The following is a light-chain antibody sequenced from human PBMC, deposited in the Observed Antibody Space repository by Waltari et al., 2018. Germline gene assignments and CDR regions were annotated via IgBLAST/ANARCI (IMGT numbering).Light chain of an antibody. J-gene: IGKJ2*03. CDR1: QTVLYWSNNKDY. CDR3: HQYFRTPYS. CDR2: WST. V-gene: IGKV4-1*01. Sequence: DIVVTQSPDSLAVSLGERATISCKSSQTVLYWSNNKDYLARYQQKPGQPPKLLISWSTIRESGIPDRFSGSGSGTDFTLTITNVQAEDAAVYYCHQYFRTPYSFGQGTKLEI.